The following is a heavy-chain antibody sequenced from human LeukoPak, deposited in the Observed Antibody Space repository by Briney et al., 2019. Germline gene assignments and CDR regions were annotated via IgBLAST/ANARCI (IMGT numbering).Heavy chain of an antibody. CDR3: ARRAGGYSHPYDY. CDR1: GFTVSGNY. CDR2: IYSDGTT. J-gene: IGHJ4*02. D-gene: IGHD4-23*01. V-gene: IGHV3-53*01. Sequence: GGSLRLSFAVSGFTVSGNYMSWVRQAPGKGLEWVSLIYSDGTTYYADSVKGRFTISRDNSKNTLYLQMNSLRAEDTAVYYCARRAGGYSHPYDYWGQGILVTVSS.